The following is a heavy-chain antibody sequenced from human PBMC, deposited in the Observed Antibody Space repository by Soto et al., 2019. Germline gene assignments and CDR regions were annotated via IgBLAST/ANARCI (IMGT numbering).Heavy chain of an antibody. D-gene: IGHD2-8*01. CDR1: GFNFNDYA. CDR3: AKAQEVDMTLLIVVTYRMDA. Sequence: GGSLRLSCAASGFNFNDYAMSWVRQAPGKGLEWVAFISGNGGFRYYADFVKGRFTVSRDNSKNTVYLQMSSRGSEDTAVYYWAKAQEVDMTLLIVVTYRMDARGRGTTVPVSS. CDR2: ISGNGGFR. V-gene: IGHV3-23*01. J-gene: IGHJ6*02.